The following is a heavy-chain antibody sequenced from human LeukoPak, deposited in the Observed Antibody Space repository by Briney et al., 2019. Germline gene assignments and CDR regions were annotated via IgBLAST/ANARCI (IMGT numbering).Heavy chain of an antibody. Sequence: GGSLRLSCAASGFTFSSYRMNWVRQAPGKGLEWVSYISTSSTTIYYADSVKGRFTISRDNSKNTLYLQMNSLRAEDTAVYYCARVAPGDDAFDIWGQGTMVTVSS. CDR2: ISTSSTTI. CDR3: ARVAPGDDAFDI. CDR1: GFTFSSYR. J-gene: IGHJ3*02. D-gene: IGHD4-17*01. V-gene: IGHV3-48*01.